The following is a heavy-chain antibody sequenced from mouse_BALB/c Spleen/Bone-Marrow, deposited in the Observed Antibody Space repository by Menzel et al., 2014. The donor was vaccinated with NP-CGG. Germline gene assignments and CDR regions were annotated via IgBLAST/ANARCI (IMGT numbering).Heavy chain of an antibody. V-gene: IGHV5-17*02. CDR1: GFTFSSFG. D-gene: IGHD2-2*01. J-gene: IGHJ2*01. CDR3: ARSSYGYDRQAYFFDY. Sequence: DVKLVESGGGLVQPGGSRKLSCAASGFTFSSFGMHWVRQAPEKGLEWVAYISSGSSTIYYADTVKGRFTISRDNPKNTLFLQMTGLRSEDTAMYYCARSSYGYDRQAYFFDYWGQGTTLTVSS. CDR2: ISSGSSTI.